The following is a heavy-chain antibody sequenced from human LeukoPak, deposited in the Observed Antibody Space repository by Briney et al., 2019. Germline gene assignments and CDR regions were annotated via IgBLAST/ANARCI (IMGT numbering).Heavy chain of an antibody. CDR2: INPNSGGT. V-gene: IGHV1-2*04. CDR1: GYTFTGYY. D-gene: IGHD2-2*01. CDR3: ARNGRDSGYCSSTSCHDWFDP. Sequence: EASVKVSCKASGYTFTGYYMHWVRQAPGQGLEWMGWINPNSGGTNYAKKFQGWVTMTRDTSISTAYMELSRLRSDDTAVYYSARNGRDSGYCSSTSCHDWFDPWGQGTLVTVSS. J-gene: IGHJ5*02.